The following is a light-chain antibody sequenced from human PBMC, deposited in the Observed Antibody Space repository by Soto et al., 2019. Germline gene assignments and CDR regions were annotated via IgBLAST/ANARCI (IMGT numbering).Light chain of an antibody. J-gene: IGKJ3*01. CDR3: QQRSNWPPLST. V-gene: IGKV3-11*01. Sequence: EIVLTQSPATLSLSPGERATLSCRASQSVSSDLAWYQQKPGQAPRLLIYDASNMATGIPARFSGSGSGTDFILTISSLAPEDFAVYYCQQRSNWPPLSTFGPGTKVDIK. CDR2: DAS. CDR1: QSVSSD.